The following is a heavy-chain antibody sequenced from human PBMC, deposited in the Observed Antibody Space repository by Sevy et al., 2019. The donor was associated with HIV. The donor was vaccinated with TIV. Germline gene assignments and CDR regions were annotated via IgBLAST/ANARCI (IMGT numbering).Heavy chain of an antibody. J-gene: IGHJ4*02. CDR3: AKWKEFGNYFDY. CDR1: GFTFSSYA. Sequence: GGSLRLSCAASGFTFSSYAMSWVRQAPGKGLEWVSAISGSGGSTYYADSVKGRFTIFRDNSKNTLYLQMNSLRAEDTAVYYCAKWKEFGNYFDYWGQGTLVTVSS. D-gene: IGHD3-10*01. V-gene: IGHV3-23*01. CDR2: ISGSGGST.